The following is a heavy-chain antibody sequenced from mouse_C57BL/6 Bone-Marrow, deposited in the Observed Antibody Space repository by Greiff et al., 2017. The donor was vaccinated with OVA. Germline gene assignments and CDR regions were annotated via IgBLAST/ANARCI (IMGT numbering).Heavy chain of an antibody. D-gene: IGHD2-4*01. CDR3: ARYDYDDGTVGWFAY. V-gene: IGHV5-2*01. CDR2: INSDGGST. CDR1: EYEFPSHD. Sequence: EVKVVESGGGLVQPGESLKLSCESNEYEFPSHDMSWVRKTPEKRLELVAAINSDGGSTYYPDTMERRFIISRDNTKKTLYLQMSSLRSEDTALYYCARYDYDDGTVGWFAYWGQGTLVTVSA. J-gene: IGHJ3*01.